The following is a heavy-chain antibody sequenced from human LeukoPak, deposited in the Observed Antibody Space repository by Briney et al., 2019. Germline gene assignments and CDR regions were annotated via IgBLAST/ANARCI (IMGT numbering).Heavy chain of an antibody. Sequence: WIGSIYSSGNTYYNPSLESRVTISVDTSKNQLSLKLTPATAADTSVYYCARHSGLRSPFDPWGQGTLVTVSS. J-gene: IGHJ5*02. V-gene: IGHV4-39*01. CDR3: ARHSGLRSPFDP. CDR2: IYSSGNT. D-gene: IGHD3-3*01.